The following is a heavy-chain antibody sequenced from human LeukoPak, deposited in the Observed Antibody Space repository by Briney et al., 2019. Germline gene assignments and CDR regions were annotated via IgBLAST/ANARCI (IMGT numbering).Heavy chain of an antibody. D-gene: IGHD3-22*01. V-gene: IGHV1-18*01. CDR3: ARDGYYDSSGVDAFDI. Sequence: ASVKVSCKASGYTFTSYGISWVRQAPGQGLEWMGWISAYNGNTNYAQKLQGRVTMTTDTSTSTAYMELRSLRSDDTAVYCCARDGYYDSSGVDAFDIWGQGTMVTVSS. J-gene: IGHJ3*02. CDR1: GYTFTSYG. CDR2: ISAYNGNT.